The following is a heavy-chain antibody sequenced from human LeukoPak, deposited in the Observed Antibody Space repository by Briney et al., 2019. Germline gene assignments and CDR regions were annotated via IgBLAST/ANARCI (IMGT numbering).Heavy chain of an antibody. D-gene: IGHD7-27*01. CDR1: GGSISSSSYY. Sequence: SETLSLTCTVSGGSISSSSYYWSWIRQPAGKGLEWIGRIYTSGSTNYNPSLKSRVTMSVDTSKNQFSLKLSSVTAADTAVYYCARDLPANWGNWGTYDAFDIWGQGTMVTVSS. J-gene: IGHJ3*02. V-gene: IGHV4-61*02. CDR2: IYTSGST. CDR3: ARDLPANWGNWGTYDAFDI.